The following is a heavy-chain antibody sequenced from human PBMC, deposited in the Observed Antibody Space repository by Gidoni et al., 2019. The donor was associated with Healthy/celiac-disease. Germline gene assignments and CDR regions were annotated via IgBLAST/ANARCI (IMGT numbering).Heavy chain of an antibody. CDR3: ARDGGCSGGSCPFDY. J-gene: IGHJ4*02. CDR2: IYYSGST. D-gene: IGHD2-15*01. CDR1: ARSTSSGGYY. V-gene: IGHV4-31*03. Sequence: QVQLQESGPGLVKPSQTLSLTCTVSARSTSSGGYYWSWIRQHQGTGLESIGYIYYSGSTYYHPSLKSRVTISVDTSKNQFSLKLSSVTAADTTVYYCARDGGCSGGSCPFDYWGQGTLVTVSS.